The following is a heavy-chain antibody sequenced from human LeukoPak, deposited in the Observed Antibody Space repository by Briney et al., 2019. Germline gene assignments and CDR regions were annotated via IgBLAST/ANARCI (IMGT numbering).Heavy chain of an antibody. CDR1: GYTFTSYG. CDR3: ARAALRAPFDY. J-gene: IGHJ4*02. CDR2: IIPILGIA. Sequence: ASVKVSCKASGYTFTSYGISWVRQAPGQGLEWMGRIIPILGIANYAQKFQGRVTITADKSTSTAYMELSSLRSEDTAVYYCARAALRAPFDYWGQGTLVTVSS. V-gene: IGHV1-69*04.